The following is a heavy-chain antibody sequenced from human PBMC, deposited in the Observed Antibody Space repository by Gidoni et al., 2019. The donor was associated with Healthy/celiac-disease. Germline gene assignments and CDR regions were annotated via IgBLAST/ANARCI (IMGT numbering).Heavy chain of an antibody. CDR3: ARAPRGSRKDY. D-gene: IGHD1-26*01. J-gene: IGHJ4*02. CDR2: IYHSGST. V-gene: IGHV4-34*01. Sequence: QVKLQQWGAGLLKPAETLSLTCAVYGGSFSGYYWGWIRHPPGKGLEWFGDIYHSGSTNYNPSLKRRATISVDSSKNQFSLKLSSVTAAATAVYYCARAPRGSRKDYWGQGTLVTVSS. CDR1: GGSFSGYY.